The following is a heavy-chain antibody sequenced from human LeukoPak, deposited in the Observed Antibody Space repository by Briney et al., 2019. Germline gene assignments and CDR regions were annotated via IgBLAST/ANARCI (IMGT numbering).Heavy chain of an antibody. Sequence: SETLSLTCTVSGGSISSYYWSWIRQPPGKGLEWIGEINHSGSTNYNPSLKSRVTISVDTSKNQFSLKLSSVTAADTAVYYCARGDCSSTSCYTIDPWGQGTLVTVSS. CDR2: INHSGST. D-gene: IGHD2-2*02. J-gene: IGHJ5*02. V-gene: IGHV4-34*01. CDR3: ARGDCSSTSCYTIDP. CDR1: GGSISSYY.